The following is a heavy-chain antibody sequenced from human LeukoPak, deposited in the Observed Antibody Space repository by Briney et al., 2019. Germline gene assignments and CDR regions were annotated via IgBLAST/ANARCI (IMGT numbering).Heavy chain of an antibody. CDR2: INHSGST. CDR1: GGSFSGYY. D-gene: IGHD5-18*01. V-gene: IGHV4-34*01. J-gene: IGHJ4*02. Sequence: SETLSLTCAVYGGSFSGYYWSWIRQPPGKGLEWIGEINHSGSTNYSPSLKSRVTISVDTSKNQFSLKLSSVTAADTAVYYCARAGDKRGYSYGYFDYWGQGTLVTVSS. CDR3: ARAGDKRGYSYGYFDY.